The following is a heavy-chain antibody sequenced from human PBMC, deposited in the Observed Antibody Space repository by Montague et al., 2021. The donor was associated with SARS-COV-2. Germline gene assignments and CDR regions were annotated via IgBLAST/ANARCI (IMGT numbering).Heavy chain of an antibody. D-gene: IGHD3-10*01. V-gene: IGHV3-30*18. CDR3: AKDATIFWFERGRGTFDY. J-gene: IGHJ4*02. Sequence: SLRLSCAASGFTFNNFGMHWVRQAPGQGLEWVAVISYEGSIQYYADSVKGRFTISRDWSKSTLYLQMSSLRAEDTAVCYCAKDATIFWFERGRGTFDYWGRGTLVAVSS. CDR1: GFTFNNFG. CDR2: ISYEGSIQ.